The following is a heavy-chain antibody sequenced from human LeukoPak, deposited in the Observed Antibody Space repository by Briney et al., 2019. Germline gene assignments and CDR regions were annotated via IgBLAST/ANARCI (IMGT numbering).Heavy chain of an antibody. D-gene: IGHD3-10*01. V-gene: IGHV3-23*01. CDR1: GFTFSSYA. CDR2: ISGSGGST. J-gene: IGHJ4*02. CDR3: AKGRDYYGSGFDY. Sequence: GGSLRLSCAASGFTFSSYAMSWVRQAPGKGLEWVSAISGSGGSTYYADSVKGRFTISRDNSKNTLYLQMNSLRAEDTVVYYCAKGRDYYGSGFDYWGQGTLVTVSS.